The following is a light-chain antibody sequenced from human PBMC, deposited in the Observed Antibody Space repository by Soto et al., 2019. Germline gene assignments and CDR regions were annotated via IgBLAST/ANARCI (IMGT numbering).Light chain of an antibody. CDR1: SSDVGGYNY. CDR2: EVS. V-gene: IGLV2-14*01. Sequence: QSALTQPASVSGSPGQSITISCTGASSDVGGYNYVSWYQQHSGKAPKLMIYEVSNRPSGVSNRFSGSKSANTASLTTSGLQAEDEADYYCSSYTTTSSLEVVFGGGTKLTVL. CDR3: SSYTTTSSLEVV. J-gene: IGLJ2*01.